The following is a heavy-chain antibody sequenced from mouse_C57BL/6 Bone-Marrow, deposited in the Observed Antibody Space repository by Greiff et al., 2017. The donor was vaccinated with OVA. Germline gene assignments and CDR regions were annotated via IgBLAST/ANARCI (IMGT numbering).Heavy chain of an antibody. CDR3: TRGVYYSNSGAMDD. CDR2: IDPENGDT. Sequence: EVKLMESGAELVRPGASVKLSCTASGFNIKDDYMHWVKQRPEQGLEWIGWIDPENGDTEYASKVQGKVTITADTSSNTAYLQLSSLTSEDTAVYDGTRGVYYSNSGAMDDWGQGTSVTVSS. J-gene: IGHJ4*01. D-gene: IGHD2-5*01. CDR1: GFNIKDDY. V-gene: IGHV14-4*01.